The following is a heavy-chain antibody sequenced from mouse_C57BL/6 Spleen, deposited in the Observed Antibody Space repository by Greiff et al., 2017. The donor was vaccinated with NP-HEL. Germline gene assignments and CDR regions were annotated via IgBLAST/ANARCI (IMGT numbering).Heavy chain of an antibody. J-gene: IGHJ4*01. CDR2: INYDGSST. CDR3: ARHGNYALYAMDY. CDR1: GFTFSDYY. V-gene: IGHV5-16*01. D-gene: IGHD2-1*01. Sequence: EVKVVESEGGLVQPGSSMKLSCTASGFTFSDYYMAWVRQVPEKGLEWVANINYDGSSTYYLDSLKSRFIISRDNAKNILYLQMSSLKSEDTATYYCARHGNYALYAMDYWGQGTSVTVSS.